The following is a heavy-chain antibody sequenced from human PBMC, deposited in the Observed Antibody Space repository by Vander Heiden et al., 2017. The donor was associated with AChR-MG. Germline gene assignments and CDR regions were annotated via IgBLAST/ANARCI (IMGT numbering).Heavy chain of an antibody. CDR1: GFTFSNYA. V-gene: IGHV3-23*01. Sequence: EVQLLESGGGLVQPGGSLRLSCAASGFTFSNYAMSWVRQAPGKGLEWVSAISGGGGTIYYADSVKGRFTISRDTSKNTLFLQMNSLRAEDTAIYYCARRIPSVGYREFDYWGQGTLVTVSS. CDR3: ARRIPSVGYREFDY. J-gene: IGHJ4*02. D-gene: IGHD6-25*01. CDR2: ISGGGGTI.